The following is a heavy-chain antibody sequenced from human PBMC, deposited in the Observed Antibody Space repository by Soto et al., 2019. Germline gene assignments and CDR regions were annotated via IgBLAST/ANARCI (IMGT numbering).Heavy chain of an antibody. V-gene: IGHV4-39*01. CDR1: GGSISSSSYY. CDR2: IYYSGST. Sequence: QLQLQESGPGLVKPSETLSLTCTVSGGSISSSSYYWGWIRQPPGKGLEWIGSIYYSGSTYYNPSLKSRVTISVDTSKNQFSLKLSSVTAADTAVYYCASGKDIVVVVAARHAFDIWGQGTMVTVSS. J-gene: IGHJ3*02. D-gene: IGHD2-15*01. CDR3: ASGKDIVVVVAARHAFDI.